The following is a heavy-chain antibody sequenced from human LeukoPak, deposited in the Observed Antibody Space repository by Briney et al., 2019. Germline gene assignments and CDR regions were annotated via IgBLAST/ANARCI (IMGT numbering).Heavy chain of an antibody. CDR1: GFTFSDYY. Sequence: GGSLRLSCAASGFTFSDYYMSWIRQAPGKGLEWVSYISSSGSTIYYADSVKGRFTISRDNAKNSLYLQMNSLRAEDTAVYYCAKDIVVVPAATPPDYWGQGTLVTVSS. D-gene: IGHD2-2*01. J-gene: IGHJ4*02. V-gene: IGHV3-11*04. CDR3: AKDIVVVPAATPPDY. CDR2: ISSSGSTI.